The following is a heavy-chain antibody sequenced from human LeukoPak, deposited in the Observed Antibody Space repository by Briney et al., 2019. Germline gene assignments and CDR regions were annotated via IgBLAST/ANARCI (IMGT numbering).Heavy chain of an antibody. Sequence: GGSLRLSCSASGFSFSNYEMNWVRKAPGKGLEWVAYITNGGATKYYASSVKGRFTISRDDATNSLYLQMNSLRGDDTAVYYCARDKDRRLVGYFDYWGQGTLVTVS. J-gene: IGHJ4*02. CDR1: GFSFSNYE. CDR3: ARDKDRRLVGYFDY. V-gene: IGHV3-48*03. CDR2: ITNGGATK. D-gene: IGHD2-8*02.